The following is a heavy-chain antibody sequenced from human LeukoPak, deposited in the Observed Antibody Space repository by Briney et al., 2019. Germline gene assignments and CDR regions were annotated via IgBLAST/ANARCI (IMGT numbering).Heavy chain of an antibody. V-gene: IGHV3-23*01. CDR1: GFTFSSYA. J-gene: IGHJ4*02. CDR3: AKRSPTYYCDSSGYYAPFDY. Sequence: PGGSLRLSCAASGFTFSSYAMSWVRQAPGKGLEWVSAISGSGGSTYYADSVKGRFTISRDNSKNTLYLQMNSLRAEDTAVYYCAKRSPTYYCDSSGYYAPFDYWGQGTLVTVSS. CDR2: ISGSGGST. D-gene: IGHD3-22*01.